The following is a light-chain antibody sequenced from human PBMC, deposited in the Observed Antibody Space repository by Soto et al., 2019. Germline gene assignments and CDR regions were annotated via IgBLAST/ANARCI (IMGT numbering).Light chain of an antibody. V-gene: IGKV3D-15*01. J-gene: IGKJ1*01. CDR3: QQYNNWPPET. CDR1: QNISTY. Sequence: EIVLTQSPATLSLSPGEGASLSCSASQNISTYLAWYQQRPGQVPRLLIYGVSKRAPAIPPRFSGSGSGTEFTLTISSLQSEDFAVYYCQQYNNWPPETFGQGTKVDIK. CDR2: GVS.